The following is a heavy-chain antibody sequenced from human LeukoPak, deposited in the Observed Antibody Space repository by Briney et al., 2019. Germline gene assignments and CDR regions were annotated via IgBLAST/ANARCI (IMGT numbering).Heavy chain of an antibody. CDR2: IKQDGSEI. J-gene: IGHJ4*02. V-gene: IGHV3-7*03. D-gene: IGHD3-22*01. Sequence: GGSLRLSCAASGFSFNNHWMSWVRQAPGKGLEWVANIKQDGSEIHYVDSVKGRFTISRDNAKNSVYLQMNSLRAEDTAVYYCAKPSRYYDSSGRHDYWGQGTLVTVSS. CDR3: AKPSRYYDSSGRHDY. CDR1: GFSFNNHW.